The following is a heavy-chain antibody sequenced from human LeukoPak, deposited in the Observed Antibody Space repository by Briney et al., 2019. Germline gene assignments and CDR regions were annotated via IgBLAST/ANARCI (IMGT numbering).Heavy chain of an antibody. CDR2: IYYSGST. CDR3: AKYVSTGWFDP. V-gene: IGHV4-59*08. CDR1: GGSIRNYY. Sequence: SETLSLTCSVSGGSIRNYYWSWIRQPPGKGLEWIGYIYYSGSTNYNPSLKSRVTISVDTSEDQFSLKLSSVTAADTALYYCAKYVSTGWFDPWGQGTLVTVSS. D-gene: IGHD3-16*01. J-gene: IGHJ5*02.